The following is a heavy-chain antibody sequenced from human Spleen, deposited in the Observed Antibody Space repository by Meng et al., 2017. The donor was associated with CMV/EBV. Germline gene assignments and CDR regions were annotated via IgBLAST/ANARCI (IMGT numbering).Heavy chain of an antibody. CDR1: GGTFSSYT. V-gene: IGHV1-69*02. Sequence: TVKVSCKASGGTFSSYTISWVRQAPGQGLEWMGRIIPILGIANYAQKFQGRVTITADKSTSTAYMELSSLRSEDTAVYYCARANTMIAHDAFDIWGQGTMVTVSS. CDR3: ARANTMIAHDAFDI. J-gene: IGHJ3*02. CDR2: IIPILGIA. D-gene: IGHD3-22*01.